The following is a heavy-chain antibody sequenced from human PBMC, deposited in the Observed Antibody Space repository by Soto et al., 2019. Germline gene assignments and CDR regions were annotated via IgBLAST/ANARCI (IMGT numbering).Heavy chain of an antibody. CDR3: ARHVAVAGLYYFDY. D-gene: IGHD6-19*01. CDR1: GGSINSGRHY. CDR2: IYYSGST. Sequence: QLQLQESGPGLVKPSETRSLMCTVSGGSINSGRHYWGWIRQPPGKGLEWIANIYYSGSTHYNPSLKSRVTISVDTSKNQFSLKLSSVTAADTAVNYCARHVAVAGLYYFDYWGPGTLVTVSS. J-gene: IGHJ4*02. V-gene: IGHV4-39*01.